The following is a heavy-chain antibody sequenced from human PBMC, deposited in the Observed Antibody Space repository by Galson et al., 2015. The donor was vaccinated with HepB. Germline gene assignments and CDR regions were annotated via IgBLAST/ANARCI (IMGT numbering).Heavy chain of an antibody. J-gene: IGHJ4*02. Sequence: ETLSLTCTVSGGSISTYYWSWIRQPPGKGLEWIGYIYYSGSTNYNPSLKSRVTISVDTSKNQFSLKLSSVTAADTAVYYCARDSCSSTSCYFDYWGQGTLVTVSS. CDR2: IYYSGST. V-gene: IGHV4-59*01. CDR3: ARDSCSSTSCYFDY. CDR1: GGSISTYY. D-gene: IGHD2-2*01.